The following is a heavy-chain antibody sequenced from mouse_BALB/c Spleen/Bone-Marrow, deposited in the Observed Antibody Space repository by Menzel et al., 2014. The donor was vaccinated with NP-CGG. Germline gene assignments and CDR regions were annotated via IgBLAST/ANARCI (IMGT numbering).Heavy chain of an antibody. V-gene: IGHV7-3*02. CDR1: YFTFTDYY. J-gene: IGHJ2*01. CDR2: IRHRANGYTT. D-gene: IGHD1-1*01. CDR3: ARDTYGRDY. Sequence: EVHLEESGGGLVQPGGSLSLSCASSYFTFTDYYMSWVSQPPGKELEWLGFIRHRANGYTTEYSASVKGRLTISRDNSQSLLYLQMNTLRAEDSATYYCARDTYGRDYWGQGTTLTVSS.